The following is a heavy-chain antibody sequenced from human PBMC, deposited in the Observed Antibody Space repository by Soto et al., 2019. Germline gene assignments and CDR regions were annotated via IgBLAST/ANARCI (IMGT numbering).Heavy chain of an antibody. D-gene: IGHD3-16*01. V-gene: IGHV1-69*13. Sequence: SVKVSCKASGGTFSSYAISWVRQAPGQGLEWMGGIIPIFGTANYAQKFQGRVTITADESTSTAYMELSSLRSEDTAVYYCARGPGWGQYYDYVWRFDPWGQGTLVTVSS. CDR3: ARGPGWGQYYDYVWRFDP. CDR2: IIPIFGTA. J-gene: IGHJ5*02. CDR1: GGTFSSYA.